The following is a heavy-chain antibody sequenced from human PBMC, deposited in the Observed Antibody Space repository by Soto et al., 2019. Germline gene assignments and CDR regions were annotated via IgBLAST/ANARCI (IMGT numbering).Heavy chain of an antibody. CDR1: GFTFSSYG. J-gene: IGHJ4*02. D-gene: IGHD3-22*01. V-gene: IGHV3-30*18. Sequence: QVQLVESGGGVVQPGRSLRLSCAASGFTFSSYGMHWVRQAPGKGLEWVAVISYDGSNKYYAGSVKGRFTISRDNSKNTLYLQMNSLRAEDTAVYYCAKSRITMIVVTGFDYWGQGTLVTVSS. CDR3: AKSRITMIVVTGFDY. CDR2: ISYDGSNK.